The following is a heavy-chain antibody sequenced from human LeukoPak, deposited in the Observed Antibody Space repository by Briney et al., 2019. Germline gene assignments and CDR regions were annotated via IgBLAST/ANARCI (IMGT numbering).Heavy chain of an antibody. Sequence: PGGSLRLSCAASGFTFSSYVMTWVRQAPGAGLEWVSAIGTHSTSTDYPDSVKGRFTISRDDSKNTVVLQRTSLRVEDTALYYCTRRVGGTPDYWGLGTLVTVSS. J-gene: IGHJ4*02. CDR3: TRRVGGTPDY. V-gene: IGHV3-23*01. D-gene: IGHD1-26*01. CDR1: GFTFSSYV. CDR2: IGTHSTST.